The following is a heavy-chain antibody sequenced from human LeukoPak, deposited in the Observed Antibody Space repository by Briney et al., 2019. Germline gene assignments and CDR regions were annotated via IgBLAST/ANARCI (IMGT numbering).Heavy chain of an antibody. Sequence: SVKVSCKASGGTFSSYAISWVRQAPGQGLEWMGGIIPIFGTANYAQKFQGRVTITADESTSTAYMELSSLRSEDTAVYYCAKVTAYYYYGMDVWGQGTTVTVSS. D-gene: IGHD1-20*01. CDR3: AKVTAYYYYGMDV. V-gene: IGHV1-69*13. CDR2: IIPIFGTA. CDR1: GGTFSSYA. J-gene: IGHJ6*02.